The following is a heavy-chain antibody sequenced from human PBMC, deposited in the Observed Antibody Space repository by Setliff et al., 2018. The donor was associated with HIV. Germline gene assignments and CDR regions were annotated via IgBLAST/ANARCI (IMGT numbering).Heavy chain of an antibody. Sequence: SVKVSCKASGGTFSSYAISWVRQAPGQGLEWMGGIIPILGIANYAQKFQGRVTITADKSTSTAYMELSSLRSEDTAVYYCARVNRLVEMATTGHFDYCGQGTLVTVSS. J-gene: IGHJ4*02. D-gene: IGHD5-12*01. V-gene: IGHV1-69*10. CDR2: IIPILGIA. CDR3: ARVNRLVEMATTGHFDY. CDR1: GGTFSSYA.